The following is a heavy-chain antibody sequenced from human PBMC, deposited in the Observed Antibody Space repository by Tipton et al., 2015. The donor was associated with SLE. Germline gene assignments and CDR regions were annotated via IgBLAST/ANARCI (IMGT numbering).Heavy chain of an antibody. CDR3: ARLPAVRYYDSSGYFDY. J-gene: IGHJ4*02. V-gene: IGHV4-39*01. Sequence: TLSLTCTVSDGSISSSGHYWAWIRQPPGKGLEWIGSIYYSGSPYYNQSLKSRLTISVDTSKNQFSLKLTSLTAADTAVYYCARLPAVRYYDSSGYFDYWGQGSLVTVSS. D-gene: IGHD3-22*01. CDR2: IYYSGSP. CDR1: DGSISSSGHY.